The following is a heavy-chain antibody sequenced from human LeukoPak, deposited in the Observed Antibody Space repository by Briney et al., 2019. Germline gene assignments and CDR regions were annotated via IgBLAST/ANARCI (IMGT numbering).Heavy chain of an antibody. CDR2: IVVGSGNT. Sequence: SVKVSCKASGFTFTSSAVQWVRQARGQRLEWMGWIVVGSGNTNYAQKFQERVTITRDMSTSTAYMELSSLRSEDTAVYYCAADPALGWELLGYWGQGTLVTVSS. CDR3: AADPALGWELLGY. V-gene: IGHV1-58*01. CDR1: GFTFTSSA. J-gene: IGHJ4*02. D-gene: IGHD1-26*01.